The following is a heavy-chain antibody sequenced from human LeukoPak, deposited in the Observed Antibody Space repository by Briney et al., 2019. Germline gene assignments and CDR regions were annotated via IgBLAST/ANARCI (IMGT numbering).Heavy chain of an antibody. V-gene: IGHV3-30-3*01. CDR1: GFIFKNYA. J-gene: IGHJ4*02. CDR3: ARQEVGIGWFIDF. D-gene: IGHD6-19*01. Sequence: QPGRSLRLSCAAYGFIFKNYALHWVRQAPGKGLEWVTVISYDGNNKYYADSVRGRFTISRDNSKRTLYLQMNSLRPEDTAVYYCARQEVGIGWFIDFWGQGTLVTVSS. CDR2: ISYDGNNK.